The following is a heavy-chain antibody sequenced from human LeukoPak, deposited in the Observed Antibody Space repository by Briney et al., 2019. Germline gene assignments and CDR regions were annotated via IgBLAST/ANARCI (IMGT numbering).Heavy chain of an antibody. V-gene: IGHV3-74*01. D-gene: IGHD3-16*01. Sequence: GGSLRLSCAASGFTLYRNWMHWVRHAPGKGLSWISFVNTDGSSKAYADSVKGRFTIYRDNAKNTLYLQMNGLRDEDTAVYYCARDHDSVPDYWGQGTLVTVSS. CDR2: VNTDGSSK. CDR1: GFTLYRNW. J-gene: IGHJ4*02. CDR3: ARDHDSVPDY.